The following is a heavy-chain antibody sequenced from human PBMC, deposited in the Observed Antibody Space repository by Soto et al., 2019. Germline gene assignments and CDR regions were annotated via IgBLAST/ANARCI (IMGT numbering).Heavy chain of an antibody. CDR1: GYTFTSYY. D-gene: IGHD2-2*01. J-gene: IGHJ6*02. Sequence: ASVKVSCKASGYTFTSYYMHWVRQAPGQGLEWMGIINPSGGSTSYAQKFQGRVTMTRDTSTSTVYMELSSLRSEDTAVYYCARWGLGYCSSTSCYANPHYGMDVWG. CDR2: INPSGGST. CDR3: ARWGLGYCSSTSCYANPHYGMDV. V-gene: IGHV1-46*01.